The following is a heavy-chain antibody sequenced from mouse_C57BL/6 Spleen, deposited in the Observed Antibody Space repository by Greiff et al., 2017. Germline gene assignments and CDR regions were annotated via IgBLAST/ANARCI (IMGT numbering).Heavy chain of an antibody. V-gene: IGHV1-50*01. D-gene: IGHD2-1*01. CDR3: AIYGNYDYAMDD. CDR1: GYTFTSYW. J-gene: IGHJ4*01. Sequence: QVQLQQPGAELVKPGASVKLSCKASGYTFTSYWMQWVKQRPGQGLEWIGEIDPSDSYTNYNQKFKGKATLTVDTSSSTAYMQLSSLTSEDSAVYYCAIYGNYDYAMDDWGQGTSVTVSS. CDR2: IDPSDSYT.